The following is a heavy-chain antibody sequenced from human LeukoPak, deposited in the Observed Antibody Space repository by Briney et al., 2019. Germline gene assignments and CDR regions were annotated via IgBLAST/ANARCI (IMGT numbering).Heavy chain of an antibody. CDR1: GFTFSSYS. V-gene: IGHV3-21*04. CDR2: ISSSSSYI. CDR3: AKSKTVTTEFDH. Sequence: GGSLRLSCAASGFTFSSYSMNWVRQAPGKGLEWVSSISSSSSYIYYADSVKGRFTISRDNAKNSLYLQMNSLRAEDMALYYCAKSKTVTTEFDHWGQGTLVTVSS. J-gene: IGHJ4*02. D-gene: IGHD4-17*01.